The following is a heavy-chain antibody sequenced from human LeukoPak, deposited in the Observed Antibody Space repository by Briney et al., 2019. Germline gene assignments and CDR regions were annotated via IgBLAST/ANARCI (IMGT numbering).Heavy chain of an antibody. CDR2: ISAYNGNT. D-gene: IGHD2-15*01. Sequence: ASVKVSCKASGYTFTSYGIRWVQQAPGQGLEWMGWISAYNGNTNYAQKLQGRVTMTTDTSTSTAYMELRSLRSDDTAVYYCARELEGNAARSIVVVVAATLYDYWGQGTLVTVSS. CDR1: GYTFTSYG. CDR3: ARELEGNAARSIVVVVAATLYDY. J-gene: IGHJ4*02. V-gene: IGHV1-18*01.